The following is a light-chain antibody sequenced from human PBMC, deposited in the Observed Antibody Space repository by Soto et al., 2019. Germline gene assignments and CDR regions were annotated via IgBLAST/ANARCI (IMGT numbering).Light chain of an antibody. CDR1: SSNIGAGYD. V-gene: IGLV1-40*01. Sequence: QSVLTQPPSVSGAPGQRVTISCTGSSSNIGAGYDVHWYQQLPGTAPKLLIYGNSNRPSGVPDRFSGSKSGTSASLAITGLQAEDEADYYCQSYDNSLYVFGTGTKLTVL. J-gene: IGLJ1*01. CDR2: GNS. CDR3: QSYDNSLYV.